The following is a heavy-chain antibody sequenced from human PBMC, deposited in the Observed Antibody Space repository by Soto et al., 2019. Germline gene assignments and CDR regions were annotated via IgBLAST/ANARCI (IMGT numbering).Heavy chain of an antibody. Sequence: SETLSLTCTVSGGSVSSGSYYWSWIRQPPGKGLEWIGYIYYSGSTNYNPSLKSRVTISVDTSKNQFSLKLSSVTAADTAVYYCARVDFGVVIVSAWFDPWGQGTLVTAPQ. V-gene: IGHV4-61*01. CDR3: ARVDFGVVIVSAWFDP. CDR1: GGSVSSGSYY. D-gene: IGHD3-3*01. CDR2: IYYSGST. J-gene: IGHJ5*02.